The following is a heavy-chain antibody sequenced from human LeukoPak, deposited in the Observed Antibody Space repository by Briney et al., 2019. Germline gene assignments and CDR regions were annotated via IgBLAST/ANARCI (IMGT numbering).Heavy chain of an antibody. V-gene: IGHV4-39*01. Sequence: SETLSLTCTVSGGSISSSYHYWAWIRQPPEKGLEWIGTIHYSGTTYSDPSLKSRGTISVDTSKNQFSLRLTSVTAADTGIYYCARYSSTAGWLDPWGQGTLVTVSS. CDR1: GGSISSSYHY. J-gene: IGHJ5*02. CDR3: ARYSSTAGWLDP. CDR2: IHYSGTT. D-gene: IGHD6-13*01.